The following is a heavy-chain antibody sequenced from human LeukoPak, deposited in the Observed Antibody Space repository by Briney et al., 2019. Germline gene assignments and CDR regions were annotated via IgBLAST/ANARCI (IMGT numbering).Heavy chain of an antibody. V-gene: IGHV3-7*01. Sequence: GGSLRLSCAASGFTFSSYWMSWVRQAPGKGLEWVANIKQDGSEKYYVDSVKGRFTISRDNAKNSLYLQMNSLRAEDTAVYYCASIYGYGNNPPDYWGQGTLVTVSS. CDR3: ASIYGYGNNPPDY. J-gene: IGHJ4*02. CDR2: IKQDGSEK. CDR1: GFTFSSYW. D-gene: IGHD5-18*01.